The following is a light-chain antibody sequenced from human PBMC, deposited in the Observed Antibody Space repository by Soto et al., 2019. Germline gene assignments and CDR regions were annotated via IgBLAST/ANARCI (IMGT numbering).Light chain of an antibody. CDR1: QSFSSN. CDR2: GAS. V-gene: IGKV3-15*01. CDR3: QQYNNWPRT. Sequence: EIVMTQSPATLSVSPGERATLSCWASQSFSSNLAWYQQKPGQAPRLLIYGASTRATGIPARFSGSGSGTEFTLTISSLQSEDFAVYYCQQYNNWPRTFGQGTKVDI. J-gene: IGKJ1*01.